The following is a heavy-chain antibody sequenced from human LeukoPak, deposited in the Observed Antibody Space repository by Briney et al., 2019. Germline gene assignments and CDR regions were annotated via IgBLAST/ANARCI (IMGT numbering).Heavy chain of an antibody. CDR2: IYHSGST. D-gene: IGHD6-19*01. Sequence: SETLSLTCAVSGGSISSGGYSWSWIRQPPGKGLEWIGYIYHSGSTYYNPSLKSRVTISVDRSKNQFSLKLSSVTAADTAVYYCARALYSSGWRFDYWGQGTLVTVSS. CDR3: ARALYSSGWRFDY. V-gene: IGHV4-30-2*01. J-gene: IGHJ4*02. CDR1: GGSISSGGYS.